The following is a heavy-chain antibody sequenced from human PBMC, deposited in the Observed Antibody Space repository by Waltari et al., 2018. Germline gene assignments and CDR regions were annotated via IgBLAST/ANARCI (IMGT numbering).Heavy chain of an antibody. CDR2: IIPSFGTA. V-gene: IGHV1-69*05. CDR1: GGTFSSYA. J-gene: IGHJ5*02. CDR3: ANGYCSGGSCYSFWFDP. D-gene: IGHD2-15*01. Sequence: QVQLVQSGAEVKKPGSSVKVSCKASGGTFSSYAISWVRQAPGQGLEWMGGIIPSFGTANYAQKFQGRVTITTDESTSTAYMELSSLRSEDTAVYYCANGYCSGGSCYSFWFDPWGQGTLVTVSS.